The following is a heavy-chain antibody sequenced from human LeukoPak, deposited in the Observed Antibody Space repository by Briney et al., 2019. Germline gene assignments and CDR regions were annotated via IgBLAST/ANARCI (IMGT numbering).Heavy chain of an antibody. Sequence: PSETLSLTCTVSGYSISSGYYWGWIRQPPGKGLEWIGSIYHSGSTYYNPSLKSRVTISVDTSKNQFSLKLSSVTAADAAVYYCARDRSYGSVDAFDIWGQGTMVTVSS. V-gene: IGHV4-38-2*02. CDR2: IYHSGST. D-gene: IGHD3-10*01. CDR3: ARDRSYGSVDAFDI. CDR1: GYSISSGYY. J-gene: IGHJ3*02.